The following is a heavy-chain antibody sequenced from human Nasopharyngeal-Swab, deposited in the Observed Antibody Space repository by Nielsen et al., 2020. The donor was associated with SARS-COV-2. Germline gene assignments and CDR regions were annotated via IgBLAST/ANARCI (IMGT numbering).Heavy chain of an antibody. CDR2: IYYSGST. CDR1: GGSISSGDYY. J-gene: IGHJ5*02. CDR3: ARDLAQYCTNGVCYATPENWFDP. D-gene: IGHD2-8*01. V-gene: IGHV4-30-4*01. Sequence: SETLSLTCTVSGGSISSGDYYWSWIRQPPGKGLEWIGYIYYSGSTNYNPSLKSRVTISVDTSKNQFSLKLSSVTAADTAVYYCARDLAQYCTNGVCYATPENWFDPWGQGTLVTVSS.